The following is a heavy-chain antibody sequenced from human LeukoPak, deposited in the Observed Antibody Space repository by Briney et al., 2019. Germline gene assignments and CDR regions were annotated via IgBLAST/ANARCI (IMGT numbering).Heavy chain of an antibody. CDR2: IRSSGDST. CDR1: GFTFKTYA. J-gene: IGHJ4*02. V-gene: IGHV3-23*01. D-gene: IGHD3-10*01. Sequence: GGSLRLSCAASGFTFKTYAMSWVRQAPGKGLEWVSSIRSSGDSTYYADSVKGRFTISRDNSRNTLYPQMNSLRAEDTAVYYCAKEVRESAWFYFDYWGQGTLATVSS. CDR3: AKEVRESAWFYFDY.